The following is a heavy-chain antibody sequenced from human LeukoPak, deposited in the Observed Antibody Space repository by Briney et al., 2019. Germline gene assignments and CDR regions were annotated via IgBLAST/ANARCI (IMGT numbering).Heavy chain of an antibody. CDR3: AGGDLLIYFQH. Sequence: SGPTLVKPTETLTLTCDVSGFSLTNPVVGVSWIRQPPGKALEWLAHIFPNDEKSYSPSLKTRLTSSKDTSKSQVVLIMTNVDPVDTATYSCAGGDLLIYFQHWGQGTPVTVSS. J-gene: IGHJ1*01. CDR2: IFPNDEK. CDR1: GFSLTNPVVG. V-gene: IGHV2-26*01. D-gene: IGHD1-26*01.